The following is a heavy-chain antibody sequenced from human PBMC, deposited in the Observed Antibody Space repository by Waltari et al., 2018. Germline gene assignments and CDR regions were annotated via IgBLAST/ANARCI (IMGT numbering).Heavy chain of an antibody. CDR2: INHSVST. CDR3: ARGLGYSSSWYRNRNWFDP. V-gene: IGHV4-34*01. CDR1: GGSFSGYY. D-gene: IGHD6-13*01. Sequence: QVQLQQWGAGLLKPSETLSLTCAVYGGSFSGYYWSWIRQPPGKGLELIGEINHSVSTNYTPSLKSRVTISGDTSKNQFSLKLSSVTAADTAVYYCARGLGYSSSWYRNRNWFDPWGQGTLVTVSS. J-gene: IGHJ5*02.